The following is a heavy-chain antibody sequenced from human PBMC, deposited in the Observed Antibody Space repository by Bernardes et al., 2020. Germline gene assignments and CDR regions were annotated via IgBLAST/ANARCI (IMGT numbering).Heavy chain of an antibody. CDR1: GFTFRSYG. CDR2: IKQGGSER. D-gene: IGHD3-3*01. Sequence: GGSLRLSCAASGFTFRSYGMSWVRQAPGKGLEWVANIKQGGSERYYVDSVKGRFTISRDNAKNSLYLQMNSLRAEDTAVYYCARGNYDLCGRFDRWRQGALVTVSS. J-gene: IGHJ5*02. CDR3: ARGNYDLCGRFDR. V-gene: IGHV3-7*01.